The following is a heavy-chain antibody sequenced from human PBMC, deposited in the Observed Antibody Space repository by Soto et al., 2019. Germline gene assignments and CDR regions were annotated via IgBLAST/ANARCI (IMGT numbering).Heavy chain of an antibody. CDR1: GFTFEDFA. CDR2: ISWNGGRI. J-gene: IGHJ4*02. V-gene: IGHV3-9*01. Sequence: DVQLVESGEGLVQPGRSLRLSSAASGFTFEDFAMNWVRQAPGKGPEWVSRISWNGGRIDYADSVKGRFTISRDNAKNALYLQMNSLRPEDTALYYCAKIGSTYLYYFDSWGQGTLVTVSS. D-gene: IGHD1-26*01. CDR3: AKIGSTYLYYFDS.